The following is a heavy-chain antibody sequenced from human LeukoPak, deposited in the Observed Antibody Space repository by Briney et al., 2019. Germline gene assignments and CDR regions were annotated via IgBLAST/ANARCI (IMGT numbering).Heavy chain of an antibody. J-gene: IGHJ4*02. CDR1: SFTFSNCW. V-gene: IGHV3-7*01. Sequence: GGSLRLSCVASSFTFSNCWMSWLRQTPGRGPEWVANINEDGGEKHYADSVKGRFTISRDNSKNTLYLQMHSLRVEDTAVYYCAGNHSSSSPFDYWGQGTLVTVSS. CDR3: AGNHSSSSPFDY. D-gene: IGHD6-6*01. CDR2: INEDGGEK.